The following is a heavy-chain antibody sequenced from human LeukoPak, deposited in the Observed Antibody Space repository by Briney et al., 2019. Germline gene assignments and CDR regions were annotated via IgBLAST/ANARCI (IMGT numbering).Heavy chain of an antibody. CDR3: ARDPATTTYYYDSSGYPRWFDP. Sequence: ASVKVSCKASGYTFTSYGISWVRQAPGQGLEWMGWISAYNGNTNYAQKLQGRVTMTTDTSTSTAYMELRSLRSDDTAVYYCARDPATTTYYYDSSGYPRWFDPWGRGTLVTVSS. J-gene: IGHJ5*02. V-gene: IGHV1-18*01. CDR2: ISAYNGNT. D-gene: IGHD3-22*01. CDR1: GYTFTSYG.